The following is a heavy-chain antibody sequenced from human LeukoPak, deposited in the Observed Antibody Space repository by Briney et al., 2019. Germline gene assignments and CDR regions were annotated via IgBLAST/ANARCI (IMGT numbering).Heavy chain of an antibody. V-gene: IGHV3-74*01. Sequence: GGSLRLSCAASGFAFSSYWMHWVRQAPGKGLVWVLRINRDGSSTNYADSVKGRFTISRDNAKNTLYLEMNSLRGEDTAVYYCARGPETYYYDSSAYFWGQGTLVTVSS. D-gene: IGHD3-22*01. CDR1: GFAFSSYW. J-gene: IGHJ4*02. CDR2: INRDGSST. CDR3: ARGPETYYYDSSAYF.